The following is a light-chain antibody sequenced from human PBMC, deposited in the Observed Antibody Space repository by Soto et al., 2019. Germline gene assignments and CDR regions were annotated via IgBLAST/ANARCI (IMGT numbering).Light chain of an antibody. J-gene: IGKJ5*01. CDR3: QQRRNWPLT. V-gene: IGKV3-11*01. CDR1: QSVSSF. Sequence: EIVLTQSPATLSLSPGERATLSCRASQSVSSFLAWYQQKPGQAPRLLIYDVSNRATGIPARFSGSGSGTDFTLTISSLEPEDFAVYYCQQRRNWPLTFGQGTRLDTK. CDR2: DVS.